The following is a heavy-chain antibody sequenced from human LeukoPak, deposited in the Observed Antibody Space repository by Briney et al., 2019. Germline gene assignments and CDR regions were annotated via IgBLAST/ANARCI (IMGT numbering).Heavy chain of an antibody. J-gene: IGHJ4*02. CDR3: ARASGSYADY. V-gene: IGHV4-61*03. CDR1: GGSVSSGRYY. D-gene: IGHD1-26*01. CDR2: IYDSGST. Sequence: SETLSLTCIVSGGSVSSGRYYWSWIRQPPGRGLEWIGYIYDSGSTNYNPSLKSRVTISIDTSKKLLCLRLTSVTAADTAVYYCARASGSYADYWGQGTLVTVSS.